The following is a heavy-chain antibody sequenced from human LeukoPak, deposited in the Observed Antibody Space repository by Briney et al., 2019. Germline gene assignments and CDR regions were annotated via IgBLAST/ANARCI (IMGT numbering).Heavy chain of an antibody. CDR3: ARVRGTIGGYFDN. Sequence: GGSLRLSCAASGFTLSTYTLTWVRQAPGKGPEWVSAINTGGGTNDPDSVKGRFTVSRDNSKNALYLQMNSLRGEDTAVYYCARVRGTIGGYFDNWGQGTLVTVSS. CDR1: GFTLSTYT. CDR2: INTGGGT. V-gene: IGHV3-23*01. D-gene: IGHD3-10*01. J-gene: IGHJ4*02.